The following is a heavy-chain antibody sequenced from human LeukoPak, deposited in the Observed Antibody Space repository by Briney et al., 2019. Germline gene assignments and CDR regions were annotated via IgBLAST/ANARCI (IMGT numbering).Heavy chain of an antibody. D-gene: IGHD2-2*01. CDR1: GFTFSSYA. CDR2: ISGSGGST. CDR3: ARGAYCSSTSCYWEEYYYYYMDV. Sequence: GRSLRLSCAASGFTFSSYAMSWVRQAPGKGLEWVSAISGSGGSTYYADSVKGRFTISRDNAKNSLYLQMNSLRAEDTAVYYCARGAYCSSTSCYWEEYYYYYMDVWGKGTTVTVSS. J-gene: IGHJ6*03. V-gene: IGHV3-23*01.